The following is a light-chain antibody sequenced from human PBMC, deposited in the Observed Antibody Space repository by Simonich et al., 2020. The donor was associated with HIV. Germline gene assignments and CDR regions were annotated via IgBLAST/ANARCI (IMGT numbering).Light chain of an antibody. CDR2: WAS. Sequence: DIVMTQSTDSLAVSLGARATINCKSSQSVLYSSNNKNYLTWYQQKPGQPLKLLIYWASTRESGVPDRISGSGSGTDFTLTISSLQAEDVAVYYCQQYYSTPYTFGQGTKLEIK. V-gene: IGKV4-1*01. J-gene: IGKJ2*01. CDR1: QSVLYSSNNKNY. CDR3: QQYYSTPYT.